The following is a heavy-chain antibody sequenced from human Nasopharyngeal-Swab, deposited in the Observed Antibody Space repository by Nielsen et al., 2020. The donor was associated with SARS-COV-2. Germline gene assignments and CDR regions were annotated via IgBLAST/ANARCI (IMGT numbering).Heavy chain of an antibody. Sequence: SETLSLTCTVSGGSISSGDYYWSWIRQPPGKGLEWIGEINHSGSTNYNPSLKSRVTISVDTSKNQFSLKLNSVTAADTAVYYCARASTVTTFFDLWGRGTLVTVSS. V-gene: IGHV4-39*07. CDR1: GGSISSGDYY. CDR2: INHSGST. CDR3: ARASTVTTFFDL. D-gene: IGHD4-17*01. J-gene: IGHJ2*01.